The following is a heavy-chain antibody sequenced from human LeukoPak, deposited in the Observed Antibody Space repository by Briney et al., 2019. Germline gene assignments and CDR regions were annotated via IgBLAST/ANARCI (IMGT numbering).Heavy chain of an antibody. D-gene: IGHD3-22*01. CDR2: IYYSGST. Sequence: PSETLSLTCTVSGGSISSYYWSWIRQPPGKGLEWLGYIYYSGSTNYNPSLKSRVTISVDTSKNQFSLKLSSVTAADTAVYYCARLGNYYDSSGYYYYYFDYWGQGTLVTVSS. CDR1: GGSISSYY. J-gene: IGHJ4*02. CDR3: ARLGNYYDSSGYYYYYFDY. V-gene: IGHV4-59*08.